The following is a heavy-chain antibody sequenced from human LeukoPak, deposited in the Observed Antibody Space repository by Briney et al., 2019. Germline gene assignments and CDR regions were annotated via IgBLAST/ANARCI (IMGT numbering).Heavy chain of an antibody. CDR1: GYTFTSYG. J-gene: IGHJ4*02. V-gene: IGHV1-69*04. CDR3: ARSNYYDSSGSPFDY. D-gene: IGHD3-22*01. Sequence: GASVKVSCKASGYTFTSYGISWVRQAPGQGLEWMGRIIPILGIANYAQKFQGRVTITADKSTSTAYMELSSLRSEDTAVYYCARSNYYDSSGSPFDYWGQGTLVTVSS. CDR2: IIPILGIA.